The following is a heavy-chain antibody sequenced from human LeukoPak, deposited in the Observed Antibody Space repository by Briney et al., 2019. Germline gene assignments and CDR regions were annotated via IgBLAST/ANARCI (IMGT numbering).Heavy chain of an antibody. CDR3: ARDQDWAFDY. J-gene: IGHJ4*02. Sequence: GGSLRLSCAASGFTFSSYSMNWVRQAPGKGLEWISFINHGGSIVYYADSVKGRFATSRDNAKSSLYLQINSVGAEDTAVYYCARDQDWAFDYWGQRTPVTVSS. CDR1: GFTFSSYS. D-gene: IGHD3/OR15-3a*01. V-gene: IGHV3-48*04. CDR2: INHGGSIV.